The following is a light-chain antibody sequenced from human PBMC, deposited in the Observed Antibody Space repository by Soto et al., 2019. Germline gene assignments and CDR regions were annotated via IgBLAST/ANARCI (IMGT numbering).Light chain of an antibody. CDR3: QQYDNSVWT. J-gene: IGKJ1*01. Sequence: IVLTQSPGTLSSSPGERSTLSCMASQSVSTSNLAWYQQRPGQAPRLLIYGASRRATGIPDRFSGSGSGTDFTLTISRLEPEDLAVYYRQQYDNSVWTFGKWNKVDI. V-gene: IGKV3-20*01. CDR2: GAS. CDR1: QSVSTSN.